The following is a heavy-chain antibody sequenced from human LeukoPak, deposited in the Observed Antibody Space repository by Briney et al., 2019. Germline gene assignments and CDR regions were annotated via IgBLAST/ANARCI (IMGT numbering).Heavy chain of an antibody. J-gene: IGHJ5*02. CDR2: IYYSGST. D-gene: IGHD3-3*01. CDR1: GGSIGSSSYY. CDR3: ARHLTIFGATTWFDP. V-gene: IGHV4-39*01. Sequence: SETLSLTCTVSGGSIGSSSYYWGWIRQPPGKGLEWIGSIYYSGSTYYNPSLKSQVTISVDTSKNQFSLKLSSVTAADTAVYYCARHLTIFGATTWFDPWGQGTLVTVSS.